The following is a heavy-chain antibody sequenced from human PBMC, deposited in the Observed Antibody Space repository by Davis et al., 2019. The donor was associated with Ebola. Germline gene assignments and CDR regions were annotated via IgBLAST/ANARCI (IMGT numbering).Heavy chain of an antibody. V-gene: IGHV5-51*01. Sequence: GGSLRLSCKDSGHSFTSHWIGWVRQMPGKGLEWMGIIYTGDSDTRYSPSFRGQATISADKSTKTAFLQWSSLKASDTGIYYCASLRRTITGMDDSFDIWGQGTMVTVSS. D-gene: IGHD7-27*01. CDR3: ASLRRTITGMDDSFDI. CDR2: IYTGDSDT. J-gene: IGHJ3*02. CDR1: GHSFTSHW.